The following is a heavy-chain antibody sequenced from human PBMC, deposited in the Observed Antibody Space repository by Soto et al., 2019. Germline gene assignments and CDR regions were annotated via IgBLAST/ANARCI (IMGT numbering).Heavy chain of an antibody. D-gene: IGHD6-19*01. J-gene: IGHJ5*02. Sequence: GGSLRLSCAASGFTFSSYGMHWVRQAPGKGLEWVAVIWYDGSNKYYADSVKGRFTISRDNSKNTLYLQMNSLRAEDTAVYYCARDKGAVAGTWDPNWDWFDPWGQGTLVTVSS. V-gene: IGHV3-33*01. CDR1: GFTFSSYG. CDR2: IWYDGSNK. CDR3: ARDKGAVAGTWDPNWDWFDP.